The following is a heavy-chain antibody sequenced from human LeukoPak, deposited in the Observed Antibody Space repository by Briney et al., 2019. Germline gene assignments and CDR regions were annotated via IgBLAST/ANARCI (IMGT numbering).Heavy chain of an antibody. CDR2: IYYSGST. V-gene: IGHV4-39*07. J-gene: IGHJ5*02. Sequence: SETLSLTCTVSGGSISSSSYYWGWIRQPPGKGLEWIGSIYYSGSTYYNPSLKSRVTISVDTSKNQFSLKLSSVTAADTAVYYCARGHWQLQLYNWFDPWGQGTLVTVSS. CDR3: ARGHWQLQLYNWFDP. D-gene: IGHD2-15*01. CDR1: GGSISSSSYY.